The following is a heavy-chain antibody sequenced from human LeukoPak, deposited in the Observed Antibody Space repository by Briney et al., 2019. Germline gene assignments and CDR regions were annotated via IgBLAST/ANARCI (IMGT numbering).Heavy chain of an antibody. Sequence: SETLSLTCTVSGGSISSYYWSWIRQPPGKGLEWIGYIYYSGSTNYNPSLKSRVTISVDTSKNQFSLKLSSVTAADTAVYYCATYVDTAMVTGWFDPWGQGTLVTVSS. CDR3: ATYVDTAMVTGWFDP. V-gene: IGHV4-59*08. CDR1: GGSISSYY. D-gene: IGHD5-18*01. CDR2: IYYSGST. J-gene: IGHJ5*02.